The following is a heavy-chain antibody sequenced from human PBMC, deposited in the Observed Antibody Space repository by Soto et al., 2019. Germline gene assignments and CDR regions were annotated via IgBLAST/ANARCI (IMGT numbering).Heavy chain of an antibody. J-gene: IGHJ6*02. D-gene: IGHD2-2*01. CDR2: IIPIFGTA. V-gene: IGHV1-69*13. Sequence: ASVKVSCKASGGTFSSYAISWARQAPGQGLEWMGGIIPIFGTANYAQKFQGRVTITADESTSTAYMELSSLRSEDTAVYYCARVRKRYQLLPSYYYGREVWGQGTTVNVSS. CDR1: GGTFSSYA. CDR3: ARVRKRYQLLPSYYYGREV.